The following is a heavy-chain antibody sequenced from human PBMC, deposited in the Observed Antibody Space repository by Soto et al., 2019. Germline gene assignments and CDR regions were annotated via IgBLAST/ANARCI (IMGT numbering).Heavy chain of an antibody. D-gene: IGHD3-3*01. CDR1: GFAFRSFG. J-gene: IGHJ5*02. Sequence: QEKLVESGGGVVQPGSSLRLSCAASGFAFRSFGMNWVRKSPGKGLEWVALISYDGEKEYYADSVKGRFTISRDNSDNTLFLRMSSLTSDDSGVYFCAKAGFTVSGEGFDPWGQGTRVTVSS. V-gene: IGHV3-30*18. CDR2: ISYDGEKE. CDR3: AKAGFTVSGEGFDP.